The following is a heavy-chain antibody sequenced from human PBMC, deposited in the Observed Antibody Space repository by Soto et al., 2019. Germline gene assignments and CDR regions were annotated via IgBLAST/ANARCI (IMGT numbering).Heavy chain of an antibody. D-gene: IGHD3-16*01. CDR1: GYTFTSYG. CDR3: ARDAQGAGLHY. CDR2: ISAYNGNT. J-gene: IGHJ4*02. Sequence: QVQLVQSGAEVKKPGASVKVSCKASGYTFTSYGISWVRQAPGQGLEWMGWISAYNGNTNYAQKLQGRVTTTRDTSTSTAYMEPRSLRSGDTAVYYCARDAQGAGLHYWGQGALVTGSS. V-gene: IGHV1-18*01.